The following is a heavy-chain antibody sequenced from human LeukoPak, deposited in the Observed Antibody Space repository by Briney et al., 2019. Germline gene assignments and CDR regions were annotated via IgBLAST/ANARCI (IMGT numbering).Heavy chain of an antibody. CDR1: GGTFSSYA. J-gene: IGHJ5*02. V-gene: IGHV1-69*05. D-gene: IGHD3-16*01. CDR3: ARLPPLTMRGMRFDP. CDR2: IIPIFGTA. Sequence: ASVKASCKASGGTFSSYAISWVRQAPGQGLEWMGGIIPIFGTANYAQKFQGRVTITTDESTSTAYMELSSLRSEDTAVYYCARLPPLTMRGMRFDPWGQGTLVTVSS.